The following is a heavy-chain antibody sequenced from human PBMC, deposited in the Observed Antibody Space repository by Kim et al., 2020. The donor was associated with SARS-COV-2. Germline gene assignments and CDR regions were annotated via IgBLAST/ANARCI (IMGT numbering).Heavy chain of an antibody. D-gene: IGHD5-18*01. CDR3: ARDTANGGYSYGYDY. CDR1: GFTVSSNY. Sequence: GGSLRLSCAASGFTVSSNYMSWVRQAPGKGLEWVSVIYSGGSTYYADSVKGRFTISRDNSKNTLYLQMNSLRAEDTAVYYCARDTANGGYSYGYDYWGQGTLVTVSS. J-gene: IGHJ4*02. V-gene: IGHV3-66*01. CDR2: IYSGGST.